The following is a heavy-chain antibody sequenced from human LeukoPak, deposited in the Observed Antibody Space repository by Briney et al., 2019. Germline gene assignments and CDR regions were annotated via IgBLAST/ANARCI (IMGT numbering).Heavy chain of an antibody. D-gene: IGHD4-17*01. CDR3: ARDLGDYGLDY. CDR1: GYTFTSYG. J-gene: IGHJ4*02. CDR2: ISTYNADT. Sequence: ASVKVSCKASGYTFTSYGVSWVRQAPGQGLEWMGWISTYNADTDYAQKFQGRVTMTTETSTSTAHMELRSLTSDDTAVYYCARDLGDYGLDYWGQGTLVTVSS. V-gene: IGHV1-18*01.